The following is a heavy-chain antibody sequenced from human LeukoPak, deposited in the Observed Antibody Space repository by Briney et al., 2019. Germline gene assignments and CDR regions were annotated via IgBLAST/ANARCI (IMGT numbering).Heavy chain of an antibody. CDR3: AEAYYYDSSGYYPSGNAEYFQH. D-gene: IGHD3-22*01. Sequence: GGSLRLSCAASGFTFSSYSTNWVRQAPGKGLEWVSYISSSSSTIYYADSVKGRFTISRDNSKNTLYLQMNSLRAEDTAVYYCAEAYYYDSSGYYPSGNAEYFQHWGQGTLVTVSS. V-gene: IGHV3-48*01. CDR1: GFTFSSYS. CDR2: ISSSSSTI. J-gene: IGHJ1*01.